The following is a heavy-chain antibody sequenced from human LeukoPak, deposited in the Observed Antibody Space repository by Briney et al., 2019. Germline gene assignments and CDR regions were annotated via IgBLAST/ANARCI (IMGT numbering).Heavy chain of an antibody. CDR3: ARDYYGSGSSLDY. D-gene: IGHD3-10*01. J-gene: IGHJ4*02. CDR2: MNPNNGNT. V-gene: IGHV1-18*01. Sequence: GASVKVSCKASGYTFTSYDINWVRQATGQGLEWMGWMNPNNGNTNYAQKLQGRVTMTTDTSTSTAYMELRSLRSDDTAVYYCARDYYGSGSSLDYWGQGTLVTVSS. CDR1: GYTFTSYD.